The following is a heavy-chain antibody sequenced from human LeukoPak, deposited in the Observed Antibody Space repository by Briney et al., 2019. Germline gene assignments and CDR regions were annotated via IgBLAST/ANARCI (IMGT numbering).Heavy chain of an antibody. CDR3: ARSYPSRNAHDR. CDR1: GFTLNSYL. D-gene: IGHD3-10*01. Sequence: PGGSLRLSCAAFGFTLNSYLMSCVRQAPGRGREWVANIKKDGSEENCLDSVKGRFTVSRDNAKNSLFLQMNSLRGEDTAVYYCARSYPSRNAHDRWGQGAMVTISS. V-gene: IGHV3-7*01. J-gene: IGHJ3*01. CDR2: IKKDGSEE.